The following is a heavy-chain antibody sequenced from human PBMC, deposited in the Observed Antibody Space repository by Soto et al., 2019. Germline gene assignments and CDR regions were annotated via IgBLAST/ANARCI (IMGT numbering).Heavy chain of an antibody. V-gene: IGHV3-33*01. CDR3: ATVLSAAFDI. J-gene: IGHJ3*02. CDR2: MWYDGTNK. Sequence: PGGSLRLSCAASGFTFSTYGMHWVRQAPGKGLEWVAVMWYDGTNKYYADSVQGRFTISRDNSKNTVYLQMNSLRAEDTALYYCATVLSAAFDIWGQGTMVTVSS. CDR1: GFTFSTYG.